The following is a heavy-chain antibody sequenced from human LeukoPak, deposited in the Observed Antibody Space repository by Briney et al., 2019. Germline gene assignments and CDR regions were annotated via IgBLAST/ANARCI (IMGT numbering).Heavy chain of an antibody. J-gene: IGHJ4*02. CDR1: GFTFSSYS. V-gene: IGHV3-48*01. Sequence: GGSLRLSCAASGFTFSSYSMNWVRQAPGKGLEWVSYISSSSSTIYYADSVKGRFTISRDNAKNSLYLQMNSLRAEDTAVYYCTTEGYYDSSGYYDYWGQGTLVTVSS. CDR3: TTEGYYDSSGYYDY. CDR2: ISSSSSTI. D-gene: IGHD3-22*01.